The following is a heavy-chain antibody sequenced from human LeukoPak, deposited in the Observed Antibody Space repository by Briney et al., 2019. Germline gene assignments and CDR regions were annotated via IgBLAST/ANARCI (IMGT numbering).Heavy chain of an antibody. CDR1: GFTFDRHW. Sequence: GGSLRLSCAASGFTFDRHWMSWVRQAPGKGLEWVASINPYGSAKYYVDSMKGRFIISKDNAENSLSLQMNSLRAADTAMYYCARLLGQSTIYDLWGQGTLVTVSS. CDR3: ARLLGQSTIYDL. CDR2: INPYGSAK. D-gene: IGHD5/OR15-5a*01. V-gene: IGHV3-7*01. J-gene: IGHJ5*02.